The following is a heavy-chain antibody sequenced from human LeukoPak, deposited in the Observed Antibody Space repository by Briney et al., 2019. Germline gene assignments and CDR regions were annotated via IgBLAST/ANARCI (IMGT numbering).Heavy chain of an antibody. CDR2: INPNSGGT. J-gene: IGHJ4*02. V-gene: IGHV1-2*02. Sequence: ASVKVFCKASGYTFTGYYMHWVRHAHGQGLEWMGWINPNSGGTNYAQKVQGRVTMTRDTSISTAYMELSRLRSDNTAVFYCARTRYCSGSTCYSYLEYWGQGTLVTVSS. D-gene: IGHD2-15*01. CDR1: GYTFTGYY. CDR3: ARTRYCSGSTCYSYLEY.